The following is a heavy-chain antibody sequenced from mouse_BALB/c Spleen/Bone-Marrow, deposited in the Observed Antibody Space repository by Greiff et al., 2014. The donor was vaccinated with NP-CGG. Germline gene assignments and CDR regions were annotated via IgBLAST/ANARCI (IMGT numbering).Heavy chain of an antibody. CDR1: GYTFTSYV. D-gene: IGHD2-4*01. CDR3: ARGAYDYDGDWFAY. CDR2: INPYNDGT. J-gene: IGHJ3*01. V-gene: IGHV1-14*01. Sequence: QLQESGPELVKPGDSVKMSCKASGYTFTSYVIHWVKQKPGQGLEWIGYINPYNDGTKYNEKFKGKATLTSDKSSSTAYMELSSLTSEDSAVYYCARGAYDYDGDWFAYWGQGTLVTVSA.